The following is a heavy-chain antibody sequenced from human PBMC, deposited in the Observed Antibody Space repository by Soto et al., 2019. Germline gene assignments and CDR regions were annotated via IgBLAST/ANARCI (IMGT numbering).Heavy chain of an antibody. Sequence: QLQLQESGPGLVKPSETLSLTCTVSGGSISSSSYYWGWIRQPPGKGLEWIRSIYYSGSTYYNPSHKPRVTISLHTSKNQFSLNLSSVTAADTAVYYCARHRGPMVRGVISNWFDPWGQGTLVTVSS. J-gene: IGHJ5*02. CDR1: GGSISSSSYY. CDR3: ARHRGPMVRGVISNWFDP. CDR2: IYYSGST. V-gene: IGHV4-39*01. D-gene: IGHD3-10*01.